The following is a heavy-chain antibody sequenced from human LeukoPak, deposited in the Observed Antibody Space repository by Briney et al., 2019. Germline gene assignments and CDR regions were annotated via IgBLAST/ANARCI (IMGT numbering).Heavy chain of an antibody. CDR1: GGSISSGGYY. V-gene: IGHV3-23*01. J-gene: IGHJ4*02. D-gene: IGHD6-19*01. CDR3: AKVRPPPGSGWYGGDDY. CDR2: IRSSGDDT. Sequence: LSLTCTVSGGSISSGGYYWSWVRQAPGKGLEWVSSIRSSGDDTSSADSVKGRFTIFGDNSKSTLYLQMNSLRAEDTAIYYCAKVRPPPGSGWYGGDDYWGQGTLVTVST.